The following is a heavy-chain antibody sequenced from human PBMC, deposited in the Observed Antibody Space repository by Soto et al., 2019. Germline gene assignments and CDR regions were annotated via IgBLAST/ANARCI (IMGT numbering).Heavy chain of an antibody. J-gene: IGHJ4*02. Sequence: ASSEVSCKASGYTFTSYGISWVRQAPGQGLEWMVRISAYNGNTIYAQKFQDRVTMTTDTSTSTAYMELRSLRSDDTAVYYCARDCSGATCSFNYWGQGTLVTVSS. V-gene: IGHV1-18*01. D-gene: IGHD2-15*01. CDR2: ISAYNGNT. CDR3: ARDCSGATCSFNY. CDR1: GYTFTSYG.